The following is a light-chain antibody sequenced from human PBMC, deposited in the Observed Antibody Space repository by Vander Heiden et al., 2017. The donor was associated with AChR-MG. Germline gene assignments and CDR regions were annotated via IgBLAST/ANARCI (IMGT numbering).Light chain of an antibody. Sequence: ELTQPPPLSVSPGQTASIACAGDKLADKYVCWYQQKPGQAPVLVIQQDSKRSSGIPERFSGSNSGNTATLTISGTQAMDEADYYCQAWDDSTGNVFGTGTKVTVL. V-gene: IGLV3-1*01. CDR2: QDS. CDR3: QAWDDSTGNV. CDR1: KLADKY. J-gene: IGLJ1*01.